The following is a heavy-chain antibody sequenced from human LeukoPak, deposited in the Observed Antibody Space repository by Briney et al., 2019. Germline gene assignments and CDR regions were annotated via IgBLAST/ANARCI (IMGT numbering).Heavy chain of an antibody. V-gene: IGHV4-39*01. CDR2: IYYSGST. CDR1: GGSISSSSYY. D-gene: IGHD3-10*01. J-gene: IGHJ4*02. Sequence: SETLSLTCTVSGGSISSSSYYWGWIRQPPGKGLEWIGSIYYSGSTYYNPSLKSRVTISVDTSKNQFSLKLSSVTAADTAVYYCARQRGNNYFDYWGQGTLVTVSS. CDR3: ARQRGNNYFDY.